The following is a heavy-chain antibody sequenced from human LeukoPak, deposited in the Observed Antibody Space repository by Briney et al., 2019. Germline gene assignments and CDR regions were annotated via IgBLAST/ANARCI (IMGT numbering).Heavy chain of an antibody. CDR2: IYTSGST. J-gene: IGHJ5*02. CDR3: AREYNEYPENWFDP. D-gene: IGHD1-1*01. CDR1: GGSISSYY. Sequence: SETLSLTCTVSGGSISSYYWSWIRQPAGKGLEWIGRIYTSGSTNYNPSLKSRVTMSVDTSKNQFSLKLSSATAADTAVYYCAREYNEYPENWFDPWGQGTLVTVSS. V-gene: IGHV4-4*07.